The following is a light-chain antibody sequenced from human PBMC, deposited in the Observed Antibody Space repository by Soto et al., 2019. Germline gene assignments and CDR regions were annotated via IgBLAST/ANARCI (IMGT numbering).Light chain of an antibody. CDR2: EVT. CDR3: SSYTRTTALV. V-gene: IGLV2-14*01. Sequence: QSVLTQPASVSGSPGQSFTISCTGTSIDIGPYDYVSWYQQHPGKAPKLMIYEVTNRPSGVSHRFSGSKSGSTASLTISGLQAEDEADYYCSSYTRTTALVFGPGTKVTVL. CDR1: SIDIGPYDY. J-gene: IGLJ1*01.